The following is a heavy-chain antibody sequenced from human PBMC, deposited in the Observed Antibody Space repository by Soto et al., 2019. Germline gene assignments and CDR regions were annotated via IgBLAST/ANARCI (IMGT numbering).Heavy chain of an antibody. CDR3: ARHLHDSKQPEIIGGMDV. V-gene: IGHV5-51*01. CDR2: IYPGDSDT. J-gene: IGHJ6*02. D-gene: IGHD4-4*01. CDR1: GYNFTSYW. Sequence: PVESLKISCQAFGYNFTSYWIGWVRQMPGKGLEWMGIIYPGDSDTRYSPSFQGQVTISADKSISTAYLQWSSLKASDTAMYYCARHLHDSKQPEIIGGMDVWGQGNTVTVT.